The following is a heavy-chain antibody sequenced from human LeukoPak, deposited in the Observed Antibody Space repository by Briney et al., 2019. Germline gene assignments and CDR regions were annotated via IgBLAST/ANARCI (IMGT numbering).Heavy chain of an antibody. CDR3: ARGGYCYDSSGYYYFDY. CDR1: GGSFSGYY. D-gene: IGHD3-22*01. V-gene: IGHV4-34*01. CDR2: INHSGST. J-gene: IGHJ4*02. Sequence: SETLSLTCAVYGGSFSGYYWSWIRQPPGKGLEWIGEINHSGSTNYNPSLKSRVTISVDTSKNQFSLKLSSVTAADTAVYYCARGGYCYDSSGYYYFDYWGQGTLVTVSS.